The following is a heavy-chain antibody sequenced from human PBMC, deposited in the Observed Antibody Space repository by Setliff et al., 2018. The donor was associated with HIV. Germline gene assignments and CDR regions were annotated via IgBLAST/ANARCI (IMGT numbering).Heavy chain of an antibody. Sequence: SETLSLTCTVSDGSITTDNYFWGWIRQPPGKGLEWIGSIYYTGNTYSNSSLKSRVSMSVDTSKKQISLRLHSVTAADTAVYYCARPAPYSSGWYFNYWGQGTLVTVSS. J-gene: IGHJ4*02. CDR1: DGSITTDNYF. D-gene: IGHD6-19*01. CDR3: ARPAPYSSGWYFNY. CDR2: IYYTGNT. V-gene: IGHV4-39*01.